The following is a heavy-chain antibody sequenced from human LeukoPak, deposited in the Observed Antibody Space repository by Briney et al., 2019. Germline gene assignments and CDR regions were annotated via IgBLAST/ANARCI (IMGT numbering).Heavy chain of an antibody. CDR2: LYSDGTT. V-gene: IGHV3-53*04. CDR1: GITVDDNY. J-gene: IGHJ3*02. CDR3: ARAQDAFDI. Sequence: PGRSLRLSCSASGITVDDNYMNWGRQASGKGLEWVSVLYSDGTTDYADSVKGRFTISRHNSKNTLYLQMNSLRSEDTAMYYCARAQDAFDIWGQGTLVTVS.